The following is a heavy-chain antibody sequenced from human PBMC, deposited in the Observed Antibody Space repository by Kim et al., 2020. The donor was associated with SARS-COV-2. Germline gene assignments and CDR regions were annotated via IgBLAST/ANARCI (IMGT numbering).Heavy chain of an antibody. CDR3: AKDFHNSYGMDV. CDR1: GFTFSTHA. Sequence: GGSLRLSCAASGFTFSTHAMHWVRQAPGKGLEWVAFMSFDGSDKHYADSVKGRFTMSRDNSKNTLYLQMNSLRPEDTAVYYCAKDFHNSYGMDVWGQGTTVTVSS. CDR2: MSFDGSDK. J-gene: IGHJ6*02. V-gene: IGHV3-30*18.